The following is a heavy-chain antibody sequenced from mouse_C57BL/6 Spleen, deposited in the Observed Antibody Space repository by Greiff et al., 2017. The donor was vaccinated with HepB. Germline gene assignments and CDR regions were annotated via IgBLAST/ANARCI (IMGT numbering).Heavy chain of an antibody. CDR1: GYAFSSSW. V-gene: IGHV1-82*01. CDR3: ARNITKVVEGAY. D-gene: IGHD1-1*01. CDR2: IYPGDGDT. Sequence: VQLQQSGPELVKPGASVKISCKASGYAFSSSWMNWVKQRPGKGLEWIGRIYPGDGDTNYNGKFKGKATLTADKSSNADYMQLSSLTSEDSAVYFCARNITKVVEGAYWGQGTLVTVSA. J-gene: IGHJ3*01.